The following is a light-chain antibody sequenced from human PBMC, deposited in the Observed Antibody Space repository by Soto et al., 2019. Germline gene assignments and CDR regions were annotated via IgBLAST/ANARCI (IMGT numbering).Light chain of an antibody. V-gene: IGKV3-20*01. CDR2: GAS. Sequence: EIVMTQSPATLSVSPVERATLSCRASQSVSNSLASYQQRPGQAPRLLIYGASTRATGIPARFSGSGSGTDFTLTISRLEPEDFAVYYCQKYGSSPRKFGQGTKVDIK. J-gene: IGKJ1*01. CDR1: QSVSNS. CDR3: QKYGSSPRK.